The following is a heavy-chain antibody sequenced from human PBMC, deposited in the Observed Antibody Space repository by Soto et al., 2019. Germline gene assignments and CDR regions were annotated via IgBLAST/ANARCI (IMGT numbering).Heavy chain of an antibody. Sequence: SGPTLVNPTQTLTVTCSFSGFSLTTSAAGVSWIRQTPGKALEWLAVIFGHGNEKYSPSLKNRLAVTKDTSKNHVVLTMTNMHPLDSATYYCAHMSYSGTYYIDSWGQGTLVTVSS. J-gene: IGHJ4*02. CDR3: AHMSYSGTYYIDS. D-gene: IGHD1-26*01. CDR1: GFSLTTSAAG. V-gene: IGHV2-5*01. CDR2: IFGHGNE.